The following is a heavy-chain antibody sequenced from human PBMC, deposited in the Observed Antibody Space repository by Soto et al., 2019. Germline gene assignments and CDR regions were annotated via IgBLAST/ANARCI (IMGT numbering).Heavy chain of an antibody. J-gene: IGHJ5*02. V-gene: IGHV1-69*01. CDR1: GGTFSSYA. CDR3: ARVSRRATPSTPNRFDP. D-gene: IGHD1-1*01. CDR2: IIPIFGTA. Sequence: QVQLVQSGAEVKKPGSSVKVSCKASGGTFSSYAISWVRQAPGQGLEWMGGIIPIFGTANYAQKFQGRVTITANDSTMPAYRRLSIMRSEDTAVYYCARVSRRATPSTPNRFDPWGQGPLVTASS.